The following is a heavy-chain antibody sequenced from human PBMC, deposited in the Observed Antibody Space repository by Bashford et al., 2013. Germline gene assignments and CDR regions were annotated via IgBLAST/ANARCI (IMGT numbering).Heavy chain of an antibody. J-gene: IGHJ5*02. Sequence: SETLSLTCTVSGGSISTYYWIWIRQPAGKRLEWIGRLSASGTTNYNPSLKSRLIMSLDTSKNQISLKLSSVTAADTAIYYCARDSPMVRGLGVSWGQGTLVTVSS. D-gene: IGHD3-10*01. CDR3: ARDSPMVRGLGVS. CDR1: GGSISTYY. CDR2: LSASGTT. V-gene: IGHV4-4*07.